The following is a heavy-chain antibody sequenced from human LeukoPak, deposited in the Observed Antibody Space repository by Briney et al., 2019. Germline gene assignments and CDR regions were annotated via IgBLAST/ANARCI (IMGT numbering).Heavy chain of an antibody. CDR2: ISDDGSKK. Sequence: GGSLRLSCAASGFNFRSYGMHWVRQAPGKGLECVALISDDGSKKYYADPVKGRFTISRDDTKNSLYLQMDSLRPETMVVYYCARARSSRYYSWLYFDLRGRGTLVTVS. J-gene: IGHJ2*01. V-gene: IGHV3-30*04. D-gene: IGHD3-22*01. CDR3: ARARSSRYYSWLYFDL. CDR1: GFNFRSYG.